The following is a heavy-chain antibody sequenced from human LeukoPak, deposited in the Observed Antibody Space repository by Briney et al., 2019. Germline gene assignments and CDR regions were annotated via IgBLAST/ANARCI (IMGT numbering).Heavy chain of an antibody. CDR3: ASSSEVDPTRIDY. J-gene: IGHJ4*02. V-gene: IGHV4-59*08. Sequence: SDTLSLTCTVSGGSISSYYWSWIRQPPGKGLEWIGYIYYSGSTNYNPSLKSRVTISVDTSKNQFSLKLSSVTAADTAVYYCASSSEVDPTRIDYWGQGTLVTVSS. CDR2: IYYSGST. CDR1: GGSISSYY. D-gene: IGHD1-1*01.